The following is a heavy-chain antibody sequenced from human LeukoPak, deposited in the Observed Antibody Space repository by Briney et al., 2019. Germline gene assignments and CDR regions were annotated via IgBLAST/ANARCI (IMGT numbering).Heavy chain of an antibody. CDR1: GFTFSSYA. Sequence: PGGSLRLSCAASGFTFSSYAMHWVRQAPGKGLDYVSAISSNGGSTYYANSVKGRFTISRDNSKNTLYLQMGSLRAEDMAVYYCARARWLKPFDYWGQGTLVTVSS. V-gene: IGHV3-64*01. CDR3: ARARWLKPFDY. CDR2: ISSNGGST. J-gene: IGHJ4*02. D-gene: IGHD5-24*01.